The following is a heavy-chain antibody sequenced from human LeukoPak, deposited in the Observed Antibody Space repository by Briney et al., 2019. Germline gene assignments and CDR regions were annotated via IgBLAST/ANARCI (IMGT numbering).Heavy chain of an antibody. D-gene: IGHD6-19*01. V-gene: IGHV3-74*01. CDR2: INSDGSST. CDR3: ARGGIEVAGYVEL. Sequence: GGSLRLSCAASGFTFGSYWMHWVRQAPGKGLVWVSRINSDGSSTTYADSVKGRFTISRDNAKNTLYLQMNSLRAEDTAVYYCARGGIEVAGYVELWGQGTLATVSS. J-gene: IGHJ4*02. CDR1: GFTFGSYW.